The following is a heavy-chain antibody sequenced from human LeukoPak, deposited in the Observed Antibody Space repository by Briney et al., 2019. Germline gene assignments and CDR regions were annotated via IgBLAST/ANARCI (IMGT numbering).Heavy chain of an antibody. CDR2: ISGSGGST. V-gene: IGHV3-23*01. J-gene: IGHJ4*02. Sequence: GGSLRLSCAASGFTFSSYAMGWVRQAPGKGLEWVSAISGSGGSTYYADSVKGRFTISRDNSKNTLYLQMNSLRAEDTAVYYCARAYQLLWGYFDYWGQGTLVTVSS. D-gene: IGHD2-2*01. CDR1: GFTFSSYA. CDR3: ARAYQLLWGYFDY.